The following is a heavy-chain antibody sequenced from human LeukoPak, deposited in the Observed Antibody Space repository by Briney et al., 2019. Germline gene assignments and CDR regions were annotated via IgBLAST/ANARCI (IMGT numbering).Heavy chain of an antibody. V-gene: IGHV3-30*18. Sequence: GRSLRLSCAASGFTFSSYGMHWVRQAPGKGLEWVAVISYDGSNKYYADSVKGRFTISRDNSKNTLYLQMNSPRAEDTAVYYCAKDYYDSSGYLRGYFDYWGQGTLVTVSS. CDR3: AKDYYDSSGYLRGYFDY. CDR2: ISYDGSNK. J-gene: IGHJ4*02. CDR1: GFTFSSYG. D-gene: IGHD3-22*01.